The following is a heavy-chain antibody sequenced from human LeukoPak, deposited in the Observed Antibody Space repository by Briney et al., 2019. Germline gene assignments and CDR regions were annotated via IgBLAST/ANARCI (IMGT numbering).Heavy chain of an antibody. V-gene: IGHV4-31*03. J-gene: IGHJ4*02. CDR2: IHYSGST. CDR3: ARDSGNYCFDY. Sequence: SETLSLTCTVSGGSIGSGGYFWTWIRQHPGKGLEWIGYIHYSGSTYYNPSLKSRVSISVDTSNNQFSLKLSSVTAADTAVYYCARDSGNYCFDYWGQGTLVTVSS. CDR1: GGSIGSGGYF. D-gene: IGHD1-26*01.